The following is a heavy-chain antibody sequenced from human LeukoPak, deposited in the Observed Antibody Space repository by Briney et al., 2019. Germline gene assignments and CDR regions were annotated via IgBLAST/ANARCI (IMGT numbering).Heavy chain of an antibody. CDR1: GASIRSGDYY. D-gene: IGHD3-10*01. CDR2: IYDSGST. Sequence: SQTLSLTCTVSGASIRSGDYYWSWIRQPPGTGLEWIGYIYDSGSTNYNASLKSRVTTSIDTSKNQFSLKLTSVTAADTAVYYCARASGVKGRAFDVWGQGTMVTVSS. V-gene: IGHV4-30-4*01. J-gene: IGHJ3*01. CDR3: ARASGVKGRAFDV.